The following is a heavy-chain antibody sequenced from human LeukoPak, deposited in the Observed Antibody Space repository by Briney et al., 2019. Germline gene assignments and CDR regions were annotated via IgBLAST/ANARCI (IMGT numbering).Heavy chain of an antibody. CDR2: INSDGSST. J-gene: IGHJ4*02. V-gene: IGHV3-74*01. CDR1: GVAFGSNL. D-gene: IGHD4-23*01. CDR3: ARGARWGDY. Sequence: LVLPFEGYGVAFGSNLKHWVRQAPGKGLVWVSRINSDGSSTSYADSVKGRFTISRDNAKNTLYLQMNSLRAEDTAVYYRARGARWGDYWGQRTLVTVSS.